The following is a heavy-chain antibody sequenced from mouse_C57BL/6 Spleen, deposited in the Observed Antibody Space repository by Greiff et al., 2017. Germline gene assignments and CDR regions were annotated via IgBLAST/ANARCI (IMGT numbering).Heavy chain of an antibody. CDR2: IYWDDAK. CDR3: ARGISTVVDAMDY. V-gene: IGHV8-12*01. J-gene: IGHJ4*01. D-gene: IGHD1-1*01. Sequence: QVTLKESGPGILQPSQTLSLTCSFSGFSLSTSGMGVSWTRQPPGKGLEWLAHIYWDDAKRYNPSPKSPPTISKPTSRNQVFLKITSVNTADTATYYGARGISTVVDAMDYWGQGTSVTVSS. CDR1: GFSLSTSGMG.